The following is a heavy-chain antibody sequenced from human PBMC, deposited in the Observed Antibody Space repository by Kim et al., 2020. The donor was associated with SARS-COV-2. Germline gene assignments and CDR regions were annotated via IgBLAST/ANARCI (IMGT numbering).Heavy chain of an antibody. CDR3: ARRFSSFNAFDI. D-gene: IGHD6-6*01. J-gene: IGHJ3*02. V-gene: IGHV4-30-2*03. Sequence: YYTPSVKSRVSISVDTSKNQFSLKLISVTAAETAVYYCARRFSSFNAFDIWSQGTMVTVSS.